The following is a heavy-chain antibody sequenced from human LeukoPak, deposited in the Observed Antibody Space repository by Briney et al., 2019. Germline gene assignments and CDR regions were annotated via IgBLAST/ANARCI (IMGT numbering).Heavy chain of an antibody. CDR2: IYSGGST. CDR3: ARETSWDPIDY. V-gene: IGHV3-53*01. CDR1: WFTLSQLA. D-gene: IGHD1-26*01. Sequence: GGAPRPSLPAPWFTLSQLAMKLVPPAPGEGAEWVSVIYSGGSTYYADSVKGRFTISRDNSKNTLYLQMNSLRAEDTAVYYCARETSWDPIDYWGQGTLVTVSS. J-gene: IGHJ4*02.